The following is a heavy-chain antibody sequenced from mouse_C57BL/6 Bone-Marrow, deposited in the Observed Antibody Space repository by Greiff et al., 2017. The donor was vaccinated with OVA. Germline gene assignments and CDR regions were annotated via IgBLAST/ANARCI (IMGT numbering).Heavy chain of an antibody. Sequence: VQLQQSGAELVRPGASVKLSCTASGFNIKDYYMHWVKQRPEQGLEWIGRIDPEDGDTEYAPKFQGKATMTADTSSNTAYLQLSSLTSEDTAVYYCTTLPVYYYGSSPSYWYFDVWGTGTTVTVAS. CDR1: GFNIKDYY. J-gene: IGHJ1*03. D-gene: IGHD1-1*01. CDR2: IDPEDGDT. V-gene: IGHV14-1*01. CDR3: TTLPVYYYGSSPSYWYFDV.